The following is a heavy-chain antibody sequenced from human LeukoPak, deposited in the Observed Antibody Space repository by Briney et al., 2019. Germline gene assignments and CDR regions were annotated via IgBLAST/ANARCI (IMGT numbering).Heavy chain of an antibody. J-gene: IGHJ6*04. CDR3: ARDRDYDILTGYYYYGMDV. D-gene: IGHD3-9*01. V-gene: IGHV3-21*01. Sequence: PGGSLRLSCAASGFTFSSYSMNWVRQAPGKGLEWVSSISSSSSYIYYADSVKGRFTISRDNAKNSLYLQMNSLRAEDTAVYYCARDRDYDILTGYYYYGMDVWGKGTTVTVSS. CDR1: GFTFSSYS. CDR2: ISSSSSYI.